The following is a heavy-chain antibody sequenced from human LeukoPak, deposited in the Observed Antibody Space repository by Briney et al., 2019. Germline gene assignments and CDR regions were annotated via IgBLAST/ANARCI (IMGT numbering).Heavy chain of an antibody. CDR1: GFTFSSYA. CDR2: ISYDETNK. D-gene: IGHD6-19*01. CDR3: ARDLGAVAGSYDAFDI. Sequence: GGSLRLSCAASGFTFSSYAMHWVRQAPGKGLQWVAVISYDETNKYYADSVKGRFTISRDNSKNTLFLQMNSLRAEDTAVYYCARDLGAVAGSYDAFDIWGQGTMVTVSS. V-gene: IGHV3-30*03. J-gene: IGHJ3*02.